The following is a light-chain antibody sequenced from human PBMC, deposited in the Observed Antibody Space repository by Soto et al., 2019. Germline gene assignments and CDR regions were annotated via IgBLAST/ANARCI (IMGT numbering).Light chain of an antibody. CDR2: EVS. CDR1: SSDVGSYNY. J-gene: IGLJ1*01. Sequence: QSALTQPPSASGSPGQSVTISCTGTSSDVGSYNYVSWYQQHPGKAPKLMIYEVSKRPSGVPDCFSGSKSGNTASLTVSGLQAEDEADYYCSSYAGSNYYVFGTGTKLTVL. V-gene: IGLV2-8*01. CDR3: SSYAGSNYYV.